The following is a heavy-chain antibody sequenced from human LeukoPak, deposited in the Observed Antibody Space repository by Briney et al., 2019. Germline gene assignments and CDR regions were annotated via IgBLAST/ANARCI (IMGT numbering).Heavy chain of an antibody. V-gene: IGHV4-34*01. J-gene: IGHJ4*02. CDR3: AGDYYDSSGYYYPDY. CDR2: INHSGST. CDR1: GGSFSGYY. Sequence: PSETLSLTCAVYGGSFSGYYWSWIRQPPGKGLEWIGEINHSGSTNYNPSLKSRVTISVDTSKNQFSLKLSSVTAADTAVYYCAGDYYDSSGYYYPDYWGQGTLVTVSS. D-gene: IGHD3-22*01.